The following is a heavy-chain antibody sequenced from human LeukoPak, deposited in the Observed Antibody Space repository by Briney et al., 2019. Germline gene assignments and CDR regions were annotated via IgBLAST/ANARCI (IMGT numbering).Heavy chain of an antibody. J-gene: IGHJ4*02. D-gene: IGHD4/OR15-4a*01. CDR3: ARVFGAGYSDY. Sequence: GGSLRLSCAASGFTFSSYEMNWVRQAPGKGLVWVSRINSDGSSTSYADSVKGRFTISRDNAKNTLYLQMNSLRAEDTAVYYCARVFGAGYSDYWGQGTLVTVSS. CDR2: INSDGSST. CDR1: GFTFSSYE. V-gene: IGHV3-74*01.